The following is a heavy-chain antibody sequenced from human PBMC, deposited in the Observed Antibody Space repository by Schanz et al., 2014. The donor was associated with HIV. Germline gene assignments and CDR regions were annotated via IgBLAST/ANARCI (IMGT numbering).Heavy chain of an antibody. V-gene: IGHV3-23*01. Sequence: EVQLLESGGGLVQPGGSLRISCVASGFSFLRYEMSWVRQAPGKGLEWLSTLSGSGDRTYYADSVKGRVTISRDNSKNTLYLQMNSLRVEDTAVYYCAKDKSRHTYSSSSRFDPWGQGTLVTVSS. J-gene: IGHJ5*02. CDR1: GFSFLRYE. CDR2: LSGSGDRT. D-gene: IGHD6-13*01. CDR3: AKDKSRHTYSSSSRFDP.